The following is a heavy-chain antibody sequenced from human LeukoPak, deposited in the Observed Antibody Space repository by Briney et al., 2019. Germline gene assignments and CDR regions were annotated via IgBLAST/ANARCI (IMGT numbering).Heavy chain of an antibody. J-gene: IGHJ3*02. Sequence: PSETLSLTCTVSGGSIRSDYWNWIRHPPGKGLEWIGYFYYSGRTNYNPSLESRVTISVHTSKNKFSLKLSSVTAADTAVYYCAKGGQGSADAFDIWGQGTMVTVSS. D-gene: IGHD2-15*01. CDR1: GGSIRSDY. CDR2: FYYSGRT. CDR3: AKGGQGSADAFDI. V-gene: IGHV4-59*01.